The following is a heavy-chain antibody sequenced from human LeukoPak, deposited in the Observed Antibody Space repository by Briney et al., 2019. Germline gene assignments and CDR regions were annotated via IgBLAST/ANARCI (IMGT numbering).Heavy chain of an antibody. Sequence: PGGSLRLSCVASGFNLDNYAMSWVRQAPGKGLEWVSAISGSGGSTYYADSVKGRFTISRDNSKNTLYLQMNSLRAEDTAVYYCAKDDSSPDYWGQGTLVTVSS. CDR2: ISGSGGST. D-gene: IGHD6-13*01. CDR3: AKDDSSPDY. V-gene: IGHV3-23*01. J-gene: IGHJ4*02. CDR1: GFNLDNYA.